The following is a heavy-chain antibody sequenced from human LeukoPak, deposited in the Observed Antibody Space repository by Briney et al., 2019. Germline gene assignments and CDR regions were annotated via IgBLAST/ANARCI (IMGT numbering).Heavy chain of an antibody. J-gene: IGHJ4*02. V-gene: IGHV5-51*01. D-gene: IGHD6-19*01. CDR1: GYSFTSYW. CDR2: IYPGDSDT. Sequence: GESQKISCKGSGYSFTSYWIGWVRQMPGKGLEWMGIIYPGDSDTRYSPSFQGQVTISADKSISTAYLQWSSLKASDTAMYYCARHPAWYSSGWAPDYWGQGTLVTVPS. CDR3: ARHPAWYSSGWAPDY.